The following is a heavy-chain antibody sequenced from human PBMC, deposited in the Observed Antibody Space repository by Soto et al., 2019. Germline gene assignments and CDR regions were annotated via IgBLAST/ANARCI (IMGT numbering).Heavy chain of an antibody. CDR3: AREADYVNWFDP. V-gene: IGHV3-48*01. J-gene: IGHJ5*02. D-gene: IGHD4-17*01. Sequence: PGGSLRLSCAASGFTFSSYAMTWVRQAPGKGLEWVSGISSSSSTIYYADSVKGRFTISRDNAKNSLYLQMNSLRAEDTAVYYCAREADYVNWFDPWGQGTLVTVSS. CDR1: GFTFSSYA. CDR2: ISSSSSTI.